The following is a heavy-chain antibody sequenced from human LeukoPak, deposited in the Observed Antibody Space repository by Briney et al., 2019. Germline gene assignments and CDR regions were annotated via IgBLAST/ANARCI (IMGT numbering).Heavy chain of an antibody. D-gene: IGHD1-26*01. Sequence: GGSLRLSCAASGFTFNSYSMNRVRQAPGKGLEWVSSISSSSSHIYYADSVKGRFTISRDNAKNSLYLQMNSLRAEDTAVYYCARDSSERVGPTTGDFDYWGQGTLVTVSS. J-gene: IGHJ4*02. CDR3: ARDSSERVGPTTGDFDY. CDR1: GFTFNSYS. CDR2: ISSSSSHI. V-gene: IGHV3-21*01.